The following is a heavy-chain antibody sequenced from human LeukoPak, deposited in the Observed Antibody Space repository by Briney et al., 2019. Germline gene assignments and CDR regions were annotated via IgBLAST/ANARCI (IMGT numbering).Heavy chain of an antibody. Sequence: GRSLRLSCAASGFTFSSYAMHWVRQAPGKGLEWVSAISGSGGSTYYADSVKGRFTISRDNSKNTLYLQMNSLRAEDTAVYYCAKGDYDILTGLNWFDPWGQGTLVTVSS. CDR3: AKGDYDILTGLNWFDP. J-gene: IGHJ5*02. V-gene: IGHV3-23*01. CDR2: ISGSGGST. CDR1: GFTFSSYA. D-gene: IGHD3-9*01.